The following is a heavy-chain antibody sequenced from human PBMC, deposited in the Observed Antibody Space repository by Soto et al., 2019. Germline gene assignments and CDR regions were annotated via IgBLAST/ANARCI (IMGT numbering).Heavy chain of an antibody. D-gene: IGHD6-13*01. J-gene: IGHJ6*02. Sequence: QVHLVESGGDVVEPGGSLRLSCAGSGFTFRDYYMSWVPLAPGQGLEWVSYMSSSGATIYYADSVKGRFTISRDNAKNSLYLQMNSLRADDTAVYYCARNTVSAAAADYYGLDVWGQGTTVTVSS. CDR1: GFTFRDYY. CDR2: MSSSGATI. CDR3: ARNTVSAAAADYYGLDV. V-gene: IGHV3-11*01.